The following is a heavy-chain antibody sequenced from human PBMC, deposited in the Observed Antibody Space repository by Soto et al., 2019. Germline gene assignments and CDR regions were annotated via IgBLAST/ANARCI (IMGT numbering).Heavy chain of an antibody. Sequence: SETLSLTCTVSGGSVSNSNYYWGWIRQSPGKGLEWIGSVHYRGRSYSKSSVKSRVTISVDTSKNQFSLNLNSVTASDTAVYYCVSQRTSVLTYAYSDYCRPVALVTV. CDR1: GGSVSNSNYY. J-gene: IGHJ4*01. V-gene: IGHV4-39*01. D-gene: IGHD2-8*01. CDR2: VHYRGRS. CDR3: VSQRTSVLTYAYSDY.